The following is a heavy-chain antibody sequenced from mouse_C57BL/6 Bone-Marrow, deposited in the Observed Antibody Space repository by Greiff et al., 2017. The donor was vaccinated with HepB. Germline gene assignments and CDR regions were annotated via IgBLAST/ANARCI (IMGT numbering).Heavy chain of an antibody. CDR2: ISYSGSS. D-gene: IGHD1-1*01. CDR1: GYSITSDY. V-gene: IGHV3-8*01. Sequence: EVNVVESGPGLAKPSPTLSLSCSVTGYSITSDYWNWIRKFPGNKLEYMGYISYSGSSYYNPSLKSRISITRDTSKNQYYLQLNSVTTEDTATYYCARIYYYGSSGVWYFDVWGTGTTVTVSS. J-gene: IGHJ1*03. CDR3: ARIYYYGSSGVWYFDV.